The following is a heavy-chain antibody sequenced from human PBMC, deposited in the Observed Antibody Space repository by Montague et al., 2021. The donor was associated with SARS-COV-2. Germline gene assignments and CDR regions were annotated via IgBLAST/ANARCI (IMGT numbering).Heavy chain of an antibody. Sequence: SVKVSCKASGGTFSSYAISWVRQAPGQGLEWMGRIIPILGIANYAQKFQGRVTITADKSTSTAYMELSSLRSEDTAVYYCARYGVLAAAGTNNYYGMDVWGQGTTVTVSS. CDR1: GGTFSSYA. D-gene: IGHD6-13*01. V-gene: IGHV1-69*04. J-gene: IGHJ6*02. CDR3: ARYGVLAAAGTNNYYGMDV. CDR2: IIPILGIA.